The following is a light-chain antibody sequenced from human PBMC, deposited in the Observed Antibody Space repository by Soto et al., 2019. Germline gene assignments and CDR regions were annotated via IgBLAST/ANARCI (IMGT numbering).Light chain of an antibody. J-gene: IGKJ1*01. CDR3: QQYDDWPRT. CDR1: QTVSSN. Sequence: DILMTQSPANLSVSPGERANLSCRASQTVSSNLAWYQQKPGQAPRLLIYGASTRATGIPARFSGSGSGTEFTLTISSLQSEDFAAYYCQQYDDWPRTFGQVTKVEI. V-gene: IGKV3-15*01. CDR2: GAS.